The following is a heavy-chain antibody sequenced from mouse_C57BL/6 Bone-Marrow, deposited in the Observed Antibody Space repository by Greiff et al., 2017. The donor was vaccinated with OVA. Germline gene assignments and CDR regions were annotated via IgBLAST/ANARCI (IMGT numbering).Heavy chain of an antibody. CDR3: ARRGIYDGYYVDY. J-gene: IGHJ2*01. D-gene: IGHD2-3*01. CDR2: ISSGGSYN. V-gene: IGHV5-6*01. Sequence: EVQLVESGGDLVKPGGSLKLSCAASGFTFSSYGMSWVRQTPDKRLEWVATISSGGSYNYYPDSVKGRFTISRDNAKNTLYLQMSSLKSEDTAMYYCARRGIYDGYYVDYWGQGTTLTVSS. CDR1: GFTFSSYG.